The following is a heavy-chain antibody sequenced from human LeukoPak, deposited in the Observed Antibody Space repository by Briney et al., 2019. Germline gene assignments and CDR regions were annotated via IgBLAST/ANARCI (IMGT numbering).Heavy chain of an antibody. D-gene: IGHD3-3*01. J-gene: IGHJ5*02. CDR2: IYYSGST. V-gene: IGHV4-59*05. CDR1: GGSISSYY. Sequence: SETLSLTCTVSGGSISSYYWSWIRQPPGKGLEWIGSIYYSGSTYYNPSLKSRVTISVDTSKNQFSLKLSSVTAADTAVYYCARRLPGITIFGVAANWFDPWGQGTLVTVSS. CDR3: ARRLPGITIFGVAANWFDP.